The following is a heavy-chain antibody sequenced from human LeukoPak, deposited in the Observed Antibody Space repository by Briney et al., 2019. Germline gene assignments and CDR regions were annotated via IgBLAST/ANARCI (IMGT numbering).Heavy chain of an antibody. V-gene: IGHV1-2*06. CDR2: INPNSGGT. CDR1: RYTFTGYY. J-gene: IGHJ6*02. Sequence: SVKVSCKASRYTFTGYYMHWVRQGPGQGLEGMGRINPNSGGTNYAQKFQGRVTMTRDTSISTAYMELSRLRSDDTAVYYCARPYYDYYYGMDVWGQGTTVTVSS. CDR3: ARPYYDYYYGMDV.